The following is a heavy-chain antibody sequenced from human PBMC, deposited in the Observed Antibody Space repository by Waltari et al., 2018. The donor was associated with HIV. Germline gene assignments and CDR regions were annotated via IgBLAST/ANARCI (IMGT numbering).Heavy chain of an antibody. V-gene: IGHV1-2*02. CDR2: LNPRSGDT. D-gene: IGHD3-16*01. J-gene: IGHJ4*01. CDR1: GYTFIGYF. CDR3: HRPWDSDHWGSDL. Sequence: QDQLIQSGTEVKEPGAPLRLSCSASGYTFIGYFIHWVRQAPGQGLEWMGDLNPRSGDTEYAQKFRGRVTLTGDTSVNTAYLDLKGLRFDDTATYFCHRPWDSDHWGSDLWGQGTLVIVS.